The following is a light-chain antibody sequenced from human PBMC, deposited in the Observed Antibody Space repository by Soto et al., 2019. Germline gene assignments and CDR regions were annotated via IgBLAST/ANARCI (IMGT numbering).Light chain of an antibody. J-gene: IGLJ1*01. Sequence: QSALTQPASVSGSPGQSITISCTGTSSDVGGYNHVSWYQQHPGRAPKLMIFEVSNRPSGVSTRFSGSKSGNTASLTISGLQAEDEADYFCTSYSSTPYVFGAGTKVTVL. CDR2: EVS. CDR1: SSDVGGYNH. CDR3: TSYSSTPYV. V-gene: IGLV2-14*03.